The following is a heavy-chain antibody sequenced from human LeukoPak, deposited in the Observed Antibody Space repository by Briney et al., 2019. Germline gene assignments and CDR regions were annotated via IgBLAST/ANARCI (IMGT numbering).Heavy chain of an antibody. D-gene: IGHD3-22*01. CDR3: ARELNYDSSGYYLDY. CDR2: INPNSGGT. Sequence: ASVKVSCKASGYTFTVYFMHWVRQAPGQGLEWMGWINPNSGGTNYAQKFQGRVTMTRDTSISTAYMELNRLRSDDTAVYYCARELNYDSSGYYLDYWGQGTLVTVSS. J-gene: IGHJ4*02. CDR1: GYTFTVYF. V-gene: IGHV1-2*02.